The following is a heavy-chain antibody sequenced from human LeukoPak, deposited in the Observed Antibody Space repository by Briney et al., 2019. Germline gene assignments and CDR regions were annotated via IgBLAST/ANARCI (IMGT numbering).Heavy chain of an antibody. V-gene: IGHV3-48*04. CDR1: GFTFSSYS. D-gene: IGHD2-2*01. CDR2: ISSSGGTI. J-gene: IGHJ6*02. CDR3: ARDLSYCTITSCPYYYYGMDV. Sequence: GGSLRLSCAASGFTFSSYSMNWVRQAPGKGLEWVSYISSSGGTIYYADSVKGRFTISRDNAKNSLYLQMNSLRAEDTAVYYCARDLSYCTITSCPYYYYGMDVWGQGTTVTVSS.